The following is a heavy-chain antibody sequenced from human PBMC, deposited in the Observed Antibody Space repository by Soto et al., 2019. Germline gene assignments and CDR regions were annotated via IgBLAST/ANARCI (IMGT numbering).Heavy chain of an antibody. CDR3: ARLFGSSWVDN. V-gene: IGHV4-59*08. Sequence: SETLSLTCTVSGGSISSYYWSWIRQPPGKGLEWIGYIHKSGSTNYKPSLKSRVTISVDTSRNEFTLNLISLTAADTALYYCARLFGSSWVDNWGQGILVTVSS. J-gene: IGHJ4*02. CDR1: GGSISSYY. CDR2: IHKSGST. D-gene: IGHD6-13*01.